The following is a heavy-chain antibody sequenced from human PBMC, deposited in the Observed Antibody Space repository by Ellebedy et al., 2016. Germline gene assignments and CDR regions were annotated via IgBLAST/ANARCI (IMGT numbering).Heavy chain of an antibody. CDR1: GDSMSRYY. CDR2: IFYTGGA. V-gene: IGHV4-59*13. D-gene: IGHD2-15*01. J-gene: IGHJ6*02. Sequence: SETLSLXCTVSGDSMSRYYWSWIRQPPGKGLEWIAYIFYTGGAIYNPSLKSRVIISVDTSNNQFSLKLTSVTAADTAVYYCARGYCSGGRCYAYGMDVWGQGTTVTVSS. CDR3: ARGYCSGGRCYAYGMDV.